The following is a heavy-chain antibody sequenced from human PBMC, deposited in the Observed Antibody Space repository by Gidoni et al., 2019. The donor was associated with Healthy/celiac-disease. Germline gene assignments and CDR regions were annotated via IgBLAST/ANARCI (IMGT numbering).Heavy chain of an antibody. V-gene: IGHV3-33*01. CDR3: ARERMVYRGWFDP. CDR1: GFTFSSYG. D-gene: IGHD2-8*01. Sequence: QVQLVESGGGVVQPGRSLRLYCAASGFTFSSYGMHWGRQAPGKGLEWVAVRWYDGSNKYYADSVKGRFTISRENSKNTLYLQMNSLRAEDTAVYYCARERMVYRGWFDPWGQGTLVTVSS. J-gene: IGHJ5*02. CDR2: RWYDGSNK.